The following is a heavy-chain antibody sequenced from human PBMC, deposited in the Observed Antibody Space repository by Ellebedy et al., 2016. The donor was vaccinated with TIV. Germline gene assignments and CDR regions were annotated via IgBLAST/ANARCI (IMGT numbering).Heavy chain of an antibody. J-gene: IGHJ6*02. CDR2: ITWNSDNI. D-gene: IGHD3-10*01. CDR1: GFLVDDYA. CDR3: ARDSWFGGSGGNSYYNAMDV. V-gene: IGHV3-9*01. Sequence: PGGSLRLSCVASGFLVDDYAMYWVRQAPGKGLAWVSSITWNSDNIGYGDSVKGRFTISRDIAKNALNLEMNNLRREDTALYYCARDSWFGGSGGNSYYNAMDVWGQGTTVTVSS.